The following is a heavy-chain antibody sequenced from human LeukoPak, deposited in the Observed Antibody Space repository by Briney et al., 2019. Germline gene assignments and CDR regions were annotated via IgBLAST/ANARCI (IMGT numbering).Heavy chain of an antibody. CDR2: IYTSGST. CDR1: GGSLGSYY. V-gene: IGHV4-4*07. CDR3: ARLSNRYDSEGYYYAFDK. Sequence: SETLSLTCTVSGGSLGSYYWGWIRQPAGKGLEWIGRIYTSGSTTYNPSLRSRVTISVDISKNHFSLKLTSVTAADTAVYYCARLSNRYDSEGYYYAFDKWGQGTLVTVSS. J-gene: IGHJ4*02. D-gene: IGHD3-22*01.